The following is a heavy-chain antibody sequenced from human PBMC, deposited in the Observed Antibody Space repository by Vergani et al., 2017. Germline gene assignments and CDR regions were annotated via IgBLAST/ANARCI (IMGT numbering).Heavy chain of an antibody. V-gene: IGHV4-31*03. J-gene: IGHJ4*02. CDR3: AGEVGTGGFDY. CDR1: GDSISRGGYY. D-gene: IGHD2-21*02. Sequence: QVQLQESGPGLVKPSQTLSLTCTVSGDSISRGGYYWNWIRQHPGKGLEWIGYIYYSGSTNYNSSLKSRVSMSVDTSKNQFSLRLSSVTAADTAVYYCAGEVGTGGFDYCGQGTLVTVSS. CDR2: IYYSGST.